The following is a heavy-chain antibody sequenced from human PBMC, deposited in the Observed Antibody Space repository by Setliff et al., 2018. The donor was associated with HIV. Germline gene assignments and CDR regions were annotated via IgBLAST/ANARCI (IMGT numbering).Heavy chain of an antibody. CDR1: GAPLNGFF. D-gene: IGHD3-3*01. Sequence: SETLSLTCAVYGAPLNGFFWSWVRQRPERGLEWIGEVNHSGTTNYNPSLKSRVTISVDTSKNQFSLKLSSVTAADTAVYYCARSEGIAWFDPWGQGTLVTVS. CDR3: ARSEGIAWFDP. CDR2: VNHSGTT. V-gene: IGHV4-34*01. J-gene: IGHJ5*02.